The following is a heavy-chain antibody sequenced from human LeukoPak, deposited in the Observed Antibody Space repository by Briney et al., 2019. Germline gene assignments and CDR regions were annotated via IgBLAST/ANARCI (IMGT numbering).Heavy chain of an antibody. D-gene: IGHD1-26*01. Sequence: SGGSLRLSCTASGFTFGDYAMSWFRQAPGKGLEWVSAISGSGGSTYYADSVKGRFTISRDNSKNTLYLRMNSLRAEDTAVYYCAKDDEGAIPFDYWGQGTLVTVSS. CDR2: ISGSGGST. CDR1: GFTFGDYA. V-gene: IGHV3-23*01. CDR3: AKDDEGAIPFDY. J-gene: IGHJ4*02.